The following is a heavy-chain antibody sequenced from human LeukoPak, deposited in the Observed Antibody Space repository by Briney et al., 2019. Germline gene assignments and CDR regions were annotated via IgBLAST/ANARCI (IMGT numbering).Heavy chain of an antibody. J-gene: IGHJ4*02. Sequence: SETLSLTCTVSGGSISSYYWSWIRQPPGKGLEWIGYIYYSGSTYYNPSLKSRVTISVDTSKNQFSLKLSSVTAADTAVYYCARFAAAAGNYYFDYWGQGTLVTVSS. CDR1: GGSISSYY. CDR2: IYYSGST. D-gene: IGHD6-13*01. CDR3: ARFAAAAGNYYFDY. V-gene: IGHV4-59*04.